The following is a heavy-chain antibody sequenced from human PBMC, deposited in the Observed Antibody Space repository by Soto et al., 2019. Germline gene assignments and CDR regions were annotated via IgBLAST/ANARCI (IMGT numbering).Heavy chain of an antibody. J-gene: IGHJ4*02. CDR2: IYYSGST. Sequence: QVQLQESGPGLVKPSQTLSLTCTVSGGSISSGGYYWSWICQHPGKGLEWIGYIYYSGSTYYNPSLKSRVTISVDTSKNQFSLKLSSVTAADTAVYYCARVRGEMTNGVYYFDYWGQGTLVTVSS. CDR1: GGSISSGGYY. V-gene: IGHV4-31*03. D-gene: IGHD2-21*01. CDR3: ARVRGEMTNGVYYFDY.